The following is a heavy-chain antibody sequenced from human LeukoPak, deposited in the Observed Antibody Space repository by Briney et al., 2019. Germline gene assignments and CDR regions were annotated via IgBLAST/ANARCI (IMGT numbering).Heavy chain of an antibody. J-gene: IGHJ4*02. V-gene: IGHV3-66*01. CDR3: ARDAPFTGYDSSVTMRY. D-gene: IGHD3-22*01. CDR2: IYSGGST. CDR1: GFTVSSNC. Sequence: GGSLRLSCAASGFTVSSNCMSWVRQAPGKGLEWVSVIYSGGSTYYADSVKGRFTISRDNSKNTLYLQMNSLRAEDTAVYYCARDAPFTGYDSSVTMRYWGQGTLVTVSS.